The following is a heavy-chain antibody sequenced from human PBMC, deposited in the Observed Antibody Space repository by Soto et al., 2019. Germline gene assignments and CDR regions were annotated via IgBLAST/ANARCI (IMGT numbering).Heavy chain of an antibody. V-gene: IGHV4-30-2*01. CDR2: IYHSGST. Sequence: PSETLSLTCAVSGGSISSGGYSWSWIRQPPGKGLEWIGYIYHSGSTYYNPSLKSRVTISVDRSKNQFSLKLSSVTAADTAVYYCARDMRYCSGGSCYSRFDPWGQGTLVTVSS. J-gene: IGHJ5*02. CDR3: ARDMRYCSGGSCYSRFDP. CDR1: GGSISSGGYS. D-gene: IGHD2-15*01.